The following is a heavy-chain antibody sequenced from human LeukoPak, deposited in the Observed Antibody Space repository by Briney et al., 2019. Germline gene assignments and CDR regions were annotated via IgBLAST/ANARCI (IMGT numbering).Heavy chain of an antibody. Sequence: SQTLSLTCTVSGGSISSGDYYWSWIRQPPGKDLEWIGYIFYSGSTYYNPSLKSRVTISVDTSKKQFSLKLSSVTAADTAVYYCARETYYYGSSYVDYWGQGTLVTVSS. CDR2: IFYSGST. V-gene: IGHV4-30-4*01. D-gene: IGHD3-10*01. J-gene: IGHJ4*02. CDR3: ARETYYYGSSYVDY. CDR1: GGSISSGDYY.